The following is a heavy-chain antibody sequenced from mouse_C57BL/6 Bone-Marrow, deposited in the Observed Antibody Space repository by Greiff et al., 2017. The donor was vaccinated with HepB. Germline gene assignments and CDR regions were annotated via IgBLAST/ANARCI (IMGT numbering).Heavy chain of an antibody. CDR1: GFSLTSYG. D-gene: IGHD2-4*01. CDR3: ARNEGITTGYYFDY. CDR2: IWSGGST. V-gene: IGHV2-2*01. J-gene: IGHJ2*01. Sequence: VQLVESGPGLVQPSQSLSITCTVSGFSLTSYGVHWVRQSPGKGLEWLGVIWSGGSTDYNAAFISRLSISKDNSKSQVFFKMNSLQADDTAIYYCARNEGITTGYYFDYWGQGTTLTVSS.